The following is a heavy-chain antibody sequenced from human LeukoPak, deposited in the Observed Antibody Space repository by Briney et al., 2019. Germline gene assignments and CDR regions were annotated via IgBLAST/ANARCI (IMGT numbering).Heavy chain of an antibody. CDR3: ARHWLVVVVAPRRGFDP. J-gene: IGHJ5*02. CDR1: GNSISSGDNY. V-gene: IGHV4-30-4*08. Sequence: SQTLSLTCTVSGNSISSGDNYWSWIRQPPGKGLEWIGEINHSGSTNYNPSLKSRVTISVDTSKNQFSLKLSSVTAADTAVYYCARHWLVVVVAPRRGFDPWGQGTLVTVSS. D-gene: IGHD2-15*01. CDR2: INHSGST.